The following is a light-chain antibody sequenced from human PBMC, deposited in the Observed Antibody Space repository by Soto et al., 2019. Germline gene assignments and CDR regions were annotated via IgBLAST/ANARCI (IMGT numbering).Light chain of an antibody. CDR1: QSVFSSY. CDR3: QQYGSSPWT. CDR2: GAS. Sequence: EIELTQSPGTLSLSPGERATLSCRASQSVFSSYLAWYQKKPVQAPRLLIYGASIRATGIPDRFSGSGSGTDFTLTISSLEPEDFAVYYCQQYGSSPWTFGQGTKVEIK. J-gene: IGKJ1*01. V-gene: IGKV3-20*01.